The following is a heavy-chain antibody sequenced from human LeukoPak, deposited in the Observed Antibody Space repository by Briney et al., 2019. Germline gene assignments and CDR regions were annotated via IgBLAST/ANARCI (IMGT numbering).Heavy chain of an antibody. Sequence: GRSLRLSCAASGFTFSSYAMHWVRQAPGKGLGWVAVISYDGSNKYYADSVKGRFTISRDNSKNTLYLQMNSLRAEDTAVYYCARTLSNPQVRDAFDIWGQGTMVTVSS. CDR2: ISYDGSNK. CDR3: ARTLSNPQVRDAFDI. D-gene: IGHD3-10*01. J-gene: IGHJ3*02. V-gene: IGHV3-30-3*01. CDR1: GFTFSSYA.